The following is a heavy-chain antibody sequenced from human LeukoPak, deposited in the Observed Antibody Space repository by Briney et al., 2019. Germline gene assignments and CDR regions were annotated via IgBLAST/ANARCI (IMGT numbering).Heavy chain of an antibody. V-gene: IGHV4-4*02. D-gene: IGHD3-10*01. CDR3: ARQGGSGSYFFMSSSNWFDP. CDR1: GGSLSSSNW. CDR2: IYHSGST. Sequence: PSETLSLTCAVSGGSLSSSNWWSWVRQPPGKGLEWIGEIYHSGSTNYNPSLKSRVTISVDTSKNQFSLKLSSVTAADTAVYYCARQGGSGSYFFMSSSNWFDPWGQGTLVTVSS. J-gene: IGHJ5*02.